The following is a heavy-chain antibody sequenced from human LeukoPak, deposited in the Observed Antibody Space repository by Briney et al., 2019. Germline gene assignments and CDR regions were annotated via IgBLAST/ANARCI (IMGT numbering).Heavy chain of an antibody. V-gene: IGHV3-48*04. CDR1: GFTFSGYG. Sequence: PGGSLRLSCAASGFTFSGYGMGWVRQAPGEGLQWVSAISGSGSTIYYADSVKGRFTISRDNAKNSLYLQMNSLRAEDTAVYYCARRPYSSSSYWGQGTLVTVSS. CDR2: ISGSGSTI. CDR3: ARRPYSSSSY. J-gene: IGHJ4*02. D-gene: IGHD6-6*01.